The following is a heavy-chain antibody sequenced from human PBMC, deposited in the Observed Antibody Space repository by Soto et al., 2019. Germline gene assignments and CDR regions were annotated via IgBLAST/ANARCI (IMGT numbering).Heavy chain of an antibody. Sequence: TLSLTCTVSGGSITSGDNYWSWIRQPPGKGLEWLALIYWNDDKRYSPSLKARLTITKDTSKNRVVLTMTNMDPVDTATYYCAHRPSGWYLFDYWGQGTLVTVSS. CDR3: AHRPSGWYLFDY. CDR2: IYWNDDK. J-gene: IGHJ4*02. CDR1: GGSITSGDNY. V-gene: IGHV2-5*08. D-gene: IGHD6-19*01.